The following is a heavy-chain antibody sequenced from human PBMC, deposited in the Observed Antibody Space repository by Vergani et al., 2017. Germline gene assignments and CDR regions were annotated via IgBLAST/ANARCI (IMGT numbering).Heavy chain of an antibody. CDR1: GFIFDDFG. CDR2: INWNGGTI. J-gene: IGHJ4*02. CDR3: ARVFSGYSYGLVAY. Sequence: EVQLVESGGGVVRPGGSLRLSCAASGFIFDDFGMNWVRQAPGKGLEWVSGINWNGGTIGYADSVKGRFTIYRDNAKNSLYLEMNSLRDEDTALYYCARVFSGYSYGLVAYWGQGTLVTVSS. D-gene: IGHD5-18*01. V-gene: IGHV3-20*04.